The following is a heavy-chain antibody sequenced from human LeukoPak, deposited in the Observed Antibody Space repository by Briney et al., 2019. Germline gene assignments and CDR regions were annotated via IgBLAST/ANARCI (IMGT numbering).Heavy chain of an antibody. D-gene: IGHD3-10*01. V-gene: IGHV4-39*01. CDR2: IYYSGST. J-gene: IGHJ4*02. Sequence: PSETLSLTCTVSGGSISSSGYYWGWIRQPPGKGLEWIGTIYYSGSTYYNPSLKSRVTISVDTSKNQFSLKLSSVTAADTAVYYCARQQSAGAFDYWGQGTLVTVSS. CDR3: ARQQSAGAFDY. CDR1: GGSISSSGYY.